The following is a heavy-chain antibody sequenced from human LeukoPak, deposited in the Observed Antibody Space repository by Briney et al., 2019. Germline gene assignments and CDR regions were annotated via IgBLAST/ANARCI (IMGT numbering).Heavy chain of an antibody. V-gene: IGHV4-59*01. CDR3: ARVAGGRLGLGYYYYYMDV. CDR2: IYYSGST. D-gene: IGHD6-13*01. Sequence: SETLSLTCTVSGGPISSYYWSWIRQPPGKGLEWIVYIYYSGSTNYNPSLKSRVTISVDTSKNQFSLKLSSVTAADTAVYYCARVAGGRLGLGYYYYYMDVWGKGTTVTVSS. CDR1: GGPISSYY. J-gene: IGHJ6*03.